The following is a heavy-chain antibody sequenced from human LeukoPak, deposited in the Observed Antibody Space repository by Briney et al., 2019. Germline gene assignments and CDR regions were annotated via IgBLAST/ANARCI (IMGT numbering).Heavy chain of an antibody. Sequence: PGGSLRLSCTASGFTFSNYAMHWVRQAPGKGLEWVAFIQYDGSNQHYIDSVNGRFTISRDNSRNTLYLQMNSLRAEDTAVYYCAELGITMIGGVWGKGTTVTISS. J-gene: IGHJ6*04. CDR1: GFTFSNYA. CDR2: IQYDGSNQ. CDR3: AELGITMIGGV. D-gene: IGHD3-10*02. V-gene: IGHV3-30*02.